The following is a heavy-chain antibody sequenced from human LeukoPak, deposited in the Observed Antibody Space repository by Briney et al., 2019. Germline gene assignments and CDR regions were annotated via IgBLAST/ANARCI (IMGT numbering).Heavy chain of an antibody. D-gene: IGHD2-15*01. V-gene: IGHV3-30*18. CDR2: ISYDGSNK. CDR1: GFTFSSYG. Sequence: PGASLRLSCAASGFTFSSYGMHWVRQARGKGLEWVAVISYDGSNKYYADSVKGRFTISRDNSKNTLYLQMNSLRAEDTAVYYCAKDKTGGFDYWGQGTLVTVSS. CDR3: AKDKTGGFDY. J-gene: IGHJ4*02.